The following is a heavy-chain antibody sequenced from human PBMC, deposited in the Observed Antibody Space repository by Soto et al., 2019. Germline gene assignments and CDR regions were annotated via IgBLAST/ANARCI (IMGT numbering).Heavy chain of an antibody. CDR2: IRSKANSYAT. Sequence: EVQLVESGGGLVQPGGSLKLSCAASGFTFSGSAMHWVRQASGKGLEWVGSIRSKANSYATAYVASVKGRFTISRDDSKNTASLQMNSLKTEDTAVYYCTSQGYSYGFVYWGQGTLVTVSS. CDR1: GFTFSGSA. J-gene: IGHJ4*02. CDR3: TSQGYSYGFVY. V-gene: IGHV3-73*02. D-gene: IGHD5-18*01.